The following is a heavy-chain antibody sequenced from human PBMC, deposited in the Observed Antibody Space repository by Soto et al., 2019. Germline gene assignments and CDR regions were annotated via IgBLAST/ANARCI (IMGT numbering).Heavy chain of an antibody. J-gene: IGHJ5*02. V-gene: IGHV5-10-1*04. CDR3: ARLAVASKNWFDP. CDR1: GDSFASYW. D-gene: IGHD6-19*01. CDR2: IDPSDSYT. Sequence: GESHKICCKGSGDSFASYWSSWVRQMPGKGLGWMGRIDPSDSYTNYSPSFQGQVTISVDKSISTAYLQWSSLKASDTDMDSCARLAVASKNWFDPWGQGTQVTVSS.